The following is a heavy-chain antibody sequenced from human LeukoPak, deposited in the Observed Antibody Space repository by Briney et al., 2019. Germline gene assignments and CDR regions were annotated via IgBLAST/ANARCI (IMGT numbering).Heavy chain of an antibody. J-gene: IGHJ3*02. CDR1: GYTFTAYY. CDR3: ARDYYDSSGYYYVGAFDI. D-gene: IGHD3-22*01. CDR2: INPNSGGT. V-gene: IGHV1-2*02. Sequence: ASVKVSCKASGYTFTAYYMHWVRQAPGQGLEWMGWINPNSGGTNYAQKFQGRVTMTRDTSISTAYMELSRLRSDDTAVYYCARDYYDSSGYYYVGAFDIWGQGTVVTVSS.